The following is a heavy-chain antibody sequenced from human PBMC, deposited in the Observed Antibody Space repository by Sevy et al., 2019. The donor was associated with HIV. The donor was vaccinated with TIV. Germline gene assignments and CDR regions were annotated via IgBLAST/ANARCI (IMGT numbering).Heavy chain of an antibody. CDR3: GAALGRYDF. Sequence: GSLRLSCAASGFTFSDYSINLVPQAPGKGLEWISYITSTGTVIFYADSVRGRFDISRDNARNSLYLQMNSLRAEDTAIYYCGAALGRYDFWGQGTLVTVSS. D-gene: IGHD7-27*01. CDR2: ITSTGTVI. V-gene: IGHV3-48*01. J-gene: IGHJ4*02. CDR1: GFTFSDYS.